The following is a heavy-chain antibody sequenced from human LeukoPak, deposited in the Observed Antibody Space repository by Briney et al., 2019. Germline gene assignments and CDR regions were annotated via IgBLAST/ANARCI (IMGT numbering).Heavy chain of an antibody. J-gene: IGHJ4*02. D-gene: IGHD3-10*01. Sequence: GGSLRLSCAASGFPFSTYSMNWVRQAPGKGLEWLSYISSLSSTIYYADSVKGRFTISRDNAKNSLSLQMNSLRAEDTAVYYCAKSKRPSGTYSLDSWGQGTLVTVSS. CDR3: AKSKRPSGTYSLDS. CDR2: ISSLSSTI. V-gene: IGHV3-48*01. CDR1: GFPFSTYS.